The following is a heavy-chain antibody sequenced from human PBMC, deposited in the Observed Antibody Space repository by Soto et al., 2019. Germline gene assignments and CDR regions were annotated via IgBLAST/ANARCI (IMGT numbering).Heavy chain of an antibody. V-gene: IGHV4-4*02. D-gene: IGHD3-10*02. CDR3: ARMFRFQSEDG. J-gene: IGHJ6*01. Sequence: VSGDPSISKKKWTWVRQTPGNGLEWIGKIDHNGVANYNPSLEGRVTISKDISKNQISLKVTSVTAADSAVYYCARMFRFQSEDG. CDR1: GDPSISKKK. CDR2: IDHNGVA.